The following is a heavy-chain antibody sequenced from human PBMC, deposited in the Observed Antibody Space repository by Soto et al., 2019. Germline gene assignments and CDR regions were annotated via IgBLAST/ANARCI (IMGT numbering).Heavy chain of an antibody. Sequence: SETLSLTCAVYGGSFSGYYWSWIRQPPGKGLEWIGEINHSGSTNYNPSLKSRVTISVDTSKNQFSLKLSSVTAADTAVYYCAREGVGYECSSTSCYEIYYFDYWGQGTLVTVSS. D-gene: IGHD2-2*01. CDR3: AREGVGYECSSTSCYEIYYFDY. J-gene: IGHJ4*02. CDR2: INHSGST. V-gene: IGHV4-34*01. CDR1: GGSFSGYY.